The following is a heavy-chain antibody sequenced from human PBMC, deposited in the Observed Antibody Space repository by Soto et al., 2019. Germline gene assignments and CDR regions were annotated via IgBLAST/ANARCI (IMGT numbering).Heavy chain of an antibody. CDR1: GGSFSGYY. V-gene: IGHV4-34*01. CDR2: INHSGST. D-gene: IGHD1-7*01. Sequence: SETLSLTCAVYGGSFSGYYWSWIRQPPGKGLEWIGEINHSGSTNYNPSLKSRVTITVDTSKNQFSLKLSSVTAADTAVYYCARGIVITGTTDQGANWFDPWGQGTLVTVSS. J-gene: IGHJ5*02. CDR3: ARGIVITGTTDQGANWFDP.